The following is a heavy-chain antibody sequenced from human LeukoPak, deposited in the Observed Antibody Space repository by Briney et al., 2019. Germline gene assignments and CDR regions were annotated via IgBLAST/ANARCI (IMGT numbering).Heavy chain of an antibody. Sequence: GGSLRLSCAASGFTFSSYAMHWVRQAPGKGLEWVAVISYDGSNKYYADSVKGRFTISRDNSKNTLYLQMNSLRAEDTAVYYCASSRLYQLLSPTDYWGQGTLVTVSS. J-gene: IGHJ4*02. CDR2: ISYDGSNK. D-gene: IGHD2-2*01. CDR3: ASSRLYQLLSPTDY. V-gene: IGHV3-30*04. CDR1: GFTFSSYA.